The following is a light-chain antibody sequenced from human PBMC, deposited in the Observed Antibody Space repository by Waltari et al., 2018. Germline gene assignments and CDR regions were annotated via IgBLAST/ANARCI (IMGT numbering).Light chain of an antibody. CDR1: QSVRTY. V-gene: IGKV3-11*01. CDR2: DAA. CDR3: QLRSKWLRT. J-gene: IGKJ1*01. Sequence: EIVLTQSPATLSLSPGERATLSCRASQSVRTYLAWYQQKPGQAPGLLIYDAATRATAIPARFSGSGSGTDFTLTISSLEPEDFAVYYCQLRSKWLRTFGQGTKVEV.